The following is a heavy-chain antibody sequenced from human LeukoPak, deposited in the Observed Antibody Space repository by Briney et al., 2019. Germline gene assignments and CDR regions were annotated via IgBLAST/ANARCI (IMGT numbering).Heavy chain of an antibody. CDR1: GGSISSGGYY. CDR3: ARDVGHRGYSPGPNWYFDL. V-gene: IGHV4-30-2*01. J-gene: IGHJ2*01. CDR2: IYHSGST. D-gene: IGHD5-18*01. Sequence: SETLSLTCTVSGGSISSGGYYWSWIRQPPGKGLEWIGYIYHSGSTYYNPSLKSRVTISVDRSKNQFSLKLSSVTAADTAVYYCARDVGHRGYSPGPNWYFDLWGRGTLVTVSS.